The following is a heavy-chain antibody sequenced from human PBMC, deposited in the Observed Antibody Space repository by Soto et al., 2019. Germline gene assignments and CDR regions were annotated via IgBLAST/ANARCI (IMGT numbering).Heavy chain of an antibody. V-gene: IGHV3-7*01. D-gene: IGHD2-15*01. CDR1: GFTFSSYW. J-gene: IGHJ6*02. CDR3: ARDPSVVVVAATPYYYYGMDV. CDR2: IKQDGSEK. Sequence: PGGSLRLSCAASGFTFSSYWMSWVRQAPGKGLEWVANIKQDGSEKYYVDSVKGRLTISRDNAKNSLYLQMNSLRAEDTAVYYCARDPSVVVVAATPYYYYGMDVWGQGTTVTVSS.